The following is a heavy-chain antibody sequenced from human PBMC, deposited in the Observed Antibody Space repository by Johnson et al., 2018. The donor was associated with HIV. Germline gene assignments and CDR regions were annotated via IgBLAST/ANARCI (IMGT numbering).Heavy chain of an antibody. D-gene: IGHD3-3*01. J-gene: IGHJ3*02. CDR1: GVTFSNYA. CDR2: ISGSGGST. Sequence: AAGGVTFSNYAMSWVRQAPGKGLAWVSAISGSGGSTHYADSVKGRFTISRDNSKNLLYLQMHSLRAEDTAVAYCAKGAPWSGSDAFDIWGQGTMVTVSS. V-gene: IGHV3-23*01. CDR3: AKGAPWSGSDAFDI.